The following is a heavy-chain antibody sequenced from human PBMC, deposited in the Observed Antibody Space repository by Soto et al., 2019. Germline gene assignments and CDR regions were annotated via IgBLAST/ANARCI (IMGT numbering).Heavy chain of an antibody. CDR3: ARGELWWDF. CDR1: GGSIRSGTYY. CDR2: IYYNGNG. J-gene: IGHJ4*02. D-gene: IGHD5-18*01. V-gene: IGHV4-31*03. Sequence: QVQLQESGPGLVKPSQTLSLTCTVSGGSIRSGTYYWSWIRQHPGKGLEWIGFIYYNGNGFYNQSLKSRIAISLDASKNQFSLKLGSLSAADAAVYFCARGELWWDFWGQGTLVTVSS.